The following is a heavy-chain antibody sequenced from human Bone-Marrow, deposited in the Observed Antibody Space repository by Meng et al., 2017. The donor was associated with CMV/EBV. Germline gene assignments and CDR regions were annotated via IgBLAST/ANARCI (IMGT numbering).Heavy chain of an antibody. V-gene: IGHV1-2*02. D-gene: IGHD2-2*01. Sequence: SVKVSCKASGYTFTGYYMHWVRQAPGQGLEWMGWINPNSGGTNYAQKFQGRVTMTRDTSISTAYMELSSLRSEDTAVYYCARGQLYCSSTSCSNWFDPWGQGTLVTVSS. CDR3: ARGQLYCSSTSCSNWFDP. J-gene: IGHJ5*02. CDR2: INPNSGGT. CDR1: GYTFTGYY.